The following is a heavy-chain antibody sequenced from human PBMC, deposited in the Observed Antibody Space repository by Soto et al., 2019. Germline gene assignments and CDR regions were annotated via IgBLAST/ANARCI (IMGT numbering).Heavy chain of an antibody. Sequence: PGGSLRLSCAASGFTFSSYSMNWVRQAPGKGLEWVSYISSSSSTIYYADSVKGRFTISRDNAKNSLYLQMNSLRDEDTAVYYCARTLGHSSGWYELNWFDPWGQGTLVTVSS. D-gene: IGHD6-19*01. CDR3: ARTLGHSSGWYELNWFDP. J-gene: IGHJ5*02. CDR2: ISSSSSTI. CDR1: GFTFSSYS. V-gene: IGHV3-48*02.